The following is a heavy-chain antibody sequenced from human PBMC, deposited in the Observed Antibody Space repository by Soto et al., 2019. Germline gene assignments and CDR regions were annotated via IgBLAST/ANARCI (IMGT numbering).Heavy chain of an antibody. CDR1: GFTFSSYS. J-gene: IGHJ4*02. CDR3: ARDRYCSGGSCYTYYFYY. V-gene: IGHV3-21*01. Sequence: EVQLVESGGGLVKPGGSLRLSCAASGFTFSSYSMNWVRQSPGKGLEWVSSISSSSSYIYYADSVKGRFTISRDNAKNALYLQMNSLRAEDTAVYYCARDRYCSGGSCYTYYFYYWGQGTLVTVSS. D-gene: IGHD2-15*01. CDR2: ISSSSSYI.